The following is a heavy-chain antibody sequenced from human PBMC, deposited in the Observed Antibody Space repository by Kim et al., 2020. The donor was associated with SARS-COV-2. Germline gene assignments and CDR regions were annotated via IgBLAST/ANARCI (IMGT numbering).Heavy chain of an antibody. CDR1: GFTFSVYW. J-gene: IGHJ3*01. V-gene: IGHV3-7*01. Sequence: RGSLRLSCAGSGFTFSVYWMTWVRQAPGKRLEWVANIKQDGSDKYYVYSVKGRFTISRDNAENSVYLQMNNLRAEDTAVYYCARENVNAFDLWGQGTRVTVSS. CDR3: ARENVNAFDL. CDR2: IKQDGSDK.